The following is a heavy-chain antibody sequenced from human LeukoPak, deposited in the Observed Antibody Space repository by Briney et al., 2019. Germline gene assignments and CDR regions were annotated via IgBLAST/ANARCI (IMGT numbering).Heavy chain of an antibody. J-gene: IGHJ6*02. CDR3: ARGDSGYFFYYGLDV. CDR1: GYTFTNYD. CDR2: MNPSSGNT. Sequence: ASVKLSCKASGYTFTNYDINWVRQATGQGLEWMGWMNPSSGNTGYAQKFQDRVTMTRNTSISTAYMELTRLTSEDTAVYYCARGDSGYFFYYGLDVWGQGTTVTVSS. D-gene: IGHD3-10*01. V-gene: IGHV1-8*01.